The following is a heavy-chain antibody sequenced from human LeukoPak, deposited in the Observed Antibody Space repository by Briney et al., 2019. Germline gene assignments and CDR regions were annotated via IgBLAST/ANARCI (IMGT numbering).Heavy chain of an antibody. J-gene: IGHJ6*03. V-gene: IGHV1-18*01. D-gene: IGHD4-17*01. CDR3: ARAATVTIYYYYMDV. CDR2: ISAYNGNT. Sequence: ASVKVSCKASGYTFTSYGISWVRQAPGQGLEWMGWISAYNGNTNYAQKLQGRVTMTTDTSTSTAYMELRSLRSDDTAVYYCARAATVTIYYYYMDVWGKGTTVTVSS. CDR1: GYTFTSYG.